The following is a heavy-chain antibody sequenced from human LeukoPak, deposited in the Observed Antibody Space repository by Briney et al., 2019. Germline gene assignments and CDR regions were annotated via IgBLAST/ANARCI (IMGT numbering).Heavy chain of an antibody. CDR3: ASPYSSSRNYFDY. V-gene: IGHV1-69*13. CDR1: GGTFSSYA. D-gene: IGHD6-6*01. Sequence: GASVKVSCKASGGTFSSYAISWVRQAPGQGLEWMGGIIPIFGTANYAQKFQGRVTITADESTSTAYMELSSLRSEDTAVYYCASPYSSSRNYFDYWGQGTLVTVSS. CDR2: IIPIFGTA. J-gene: IGHJ4*02.